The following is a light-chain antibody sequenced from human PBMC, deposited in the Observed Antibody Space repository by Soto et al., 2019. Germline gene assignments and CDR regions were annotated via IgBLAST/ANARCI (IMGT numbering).Light chain of an antibody. CDR2: GAS. Sequence: EIVMSQSPATLSVSHGERATLSCRASQSVSSDLAWYQQKPGQAPRLFIYGASTRATGIPARFSGSGSGTEFTLTISSLQSEDFAVYYCQQYEKWPWTFGQGTKV. J-gene: IGKJ1*01. CDR3: QQYEKWPWT. CDR1: QSVSSD. V-gene: IGKV3-15*01.